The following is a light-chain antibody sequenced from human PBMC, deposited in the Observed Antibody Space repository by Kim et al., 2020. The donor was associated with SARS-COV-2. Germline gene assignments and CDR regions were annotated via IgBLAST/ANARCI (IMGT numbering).Light chain of an antibody. CDR2: DNN. V-gene: IGLV1-51*01. CDR1: SSNIGNNY. J-gene: IGLJ1*01. CDR3: GTWDSSLSAYV. Sequence: GQKVTISCSGSSSNIGNNYVSWYQQLPGTAPKRLIHDNNKRPSGIPDRFSGSKSGASATLGITGLQTGDEADYYCGTWDSSLSAYVFGTGTKVTVL.